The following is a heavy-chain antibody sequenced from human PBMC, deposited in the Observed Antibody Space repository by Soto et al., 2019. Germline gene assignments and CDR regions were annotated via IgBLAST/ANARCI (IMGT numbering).Heavy chain of an antibody. CDR1: EYSITRYW. D-gene: IGHD6-13*01. V-gene: IGHV5-10-1*01. CDR3: ARLQAAAGDNDLTFDY. CDR2: IDPSDSYT. Sequence: EYSITRYWRSRVKKKPGKGLEWMGRIDPSDSYTNYSPSFQGHVTISADKSISTAYLQWSSLKASDTAMYYCARLQAAAGDNDLTFDYWGQGTLVTVSS. J-gene: IGHJ4*02.